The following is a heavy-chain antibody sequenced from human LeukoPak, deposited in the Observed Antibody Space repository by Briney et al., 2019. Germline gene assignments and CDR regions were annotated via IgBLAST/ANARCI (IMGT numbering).Heavy chain of an antibody. CDR3: AKDVRAVAGKGPFDY. Sequence: GGSLRLSCAASGFTFSSYAMSWVRQAPGKGLEWVSAISGSGGSTYYADSVKGRFTISRDDSKNTLYLQMNSLRAEDTAVYYCAKDVRAVAGKGPFDYWGQGTLVTVSS. CDR1: GFTFSSYA. J-gene: IGHJ4*02. CDR2: ISGSGGST. D-gene: IGHD6-19*01. V-gene: IGHV3-23*01.